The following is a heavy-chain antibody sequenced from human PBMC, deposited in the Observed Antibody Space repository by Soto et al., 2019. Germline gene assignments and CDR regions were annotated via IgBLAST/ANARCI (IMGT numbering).Heavy chain of an antibody. CDR3: VKDRETGASIAARPHFDY. CDR1: GFTFSSYA. V-gene: IGHV3-64D*08. J-gene: IGHJ4*02. D-gene: IGHD6-6*01. CDR2: ISSNGGST. Sequence: PGGSLRLSCSASGFTFSSYAMHWVRQAPGKGLEYVSAISSNGGSTYYADSVKGRFTISRDNSKNTLYLQMSSLRAEDTAVYYFVKDRETGASIAARPHFDYWGQGTLVTVSS.